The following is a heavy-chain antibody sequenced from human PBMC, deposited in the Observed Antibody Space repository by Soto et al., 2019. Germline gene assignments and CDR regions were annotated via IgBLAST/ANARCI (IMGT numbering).Heavy chain of an antibody. V-gene: IGHV4-39*07. J-gene: IGHJ4*02. CDR2: IYYSGNT. CDR3: AREGGESSDGLYYFDS. CDR1: GGSISSSSYY. Sequence: SETLSLTCTVSGGSISSSSYYWGWIRQPPGKGLEWIGSIYYSGNTDYNPSLKSRLAISIDTSKNQFSLKLSSVTAADTAVYFCAREGGESSDGLYYFDSWGQGSLVTVSS. D-gene: IGHD3-16*01.